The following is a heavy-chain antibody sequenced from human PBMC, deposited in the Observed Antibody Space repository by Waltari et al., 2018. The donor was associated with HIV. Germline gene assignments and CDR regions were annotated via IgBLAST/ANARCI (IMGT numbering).Heavy chain of an antibody. Sequence: EVQLLESGGGLARPGGSLSLSCTGSGFVFKNFVLSWVRQAPGEGLGWVSAIRGSGGGTYYADSVQGRFTISRDGSENTLYLQMNSLRAEDTAVYYCAKGIARGAGLYYYGMDDWGQGTTVTVSS. J-gene: IGHJ6*02. CDR2: IRGSGGGT. CDR1: GFVFKNFV. V-gene: IGHV3-23*01. CDR3: AKGIARGAGLYYYGMDD. D-gene: IGHD6-13*01.